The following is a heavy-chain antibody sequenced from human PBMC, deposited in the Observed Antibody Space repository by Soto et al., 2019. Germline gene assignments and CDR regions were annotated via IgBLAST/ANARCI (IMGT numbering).Heavy chain of an antibody. Sequence: GGSLRLSCAASGFTFDDYAMHWVRQAPGKGLEWVSGISWNSGSIGYADSVKGRFTISRDNAKNSLYLQMNSLRAEDTALYYCAKDESDYGAFDIWGQGTMVTVSS. V-gene: IGHV3-9*01. CDR2: ISWNSGSI. CDR3: AKDESDYGAFDI. D-gene: IGHD4-17*01. CDR1: GFTFDDYA. J-gene: IGHJ3*02.